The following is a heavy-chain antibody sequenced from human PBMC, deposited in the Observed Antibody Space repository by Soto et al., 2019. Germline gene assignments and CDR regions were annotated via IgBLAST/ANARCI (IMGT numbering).Heavy chain of an antibody. D-gene: IGHD1-26*01. CDR1: GYTFTCYA. CDR2: INAGNGNT. J-gene: IGHJ2*01. V-gene: IGHV1-3*01. CDR3: ARGGSLFWYFDL. Sequence: CVKVSCKASGYTFTCYAMHWLRQAPGQRLEWMGWINAGNGNTKYSQKFQGRVTITRDTSASTAYMELSSLRSEDTAVYYCARGGSLFWYFDLWGRGTLVTVSS.